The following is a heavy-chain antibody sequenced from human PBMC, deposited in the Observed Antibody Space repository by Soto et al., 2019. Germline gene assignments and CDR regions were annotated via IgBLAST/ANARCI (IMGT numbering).Heavy chain of an antibody. J-gene: IGHJ5*02. Sequence: QVQLVQSGAEVKKPGASVKVSCKASGDTFTSYDINWVRQATGQGLEWMGWMNSISGNTAYSQKFQGRVTMTTNTSRSTAHMELSTLGSEDTAGYSCAGAVAETFVPWGQGTLVTVSS. V-gene: IGHV1-8*01. CDR1: GDTFTSYD. D-gene: IGHD3-16*01. CDR3: AGAVAETFVP. CDR2: MNSISGNT.